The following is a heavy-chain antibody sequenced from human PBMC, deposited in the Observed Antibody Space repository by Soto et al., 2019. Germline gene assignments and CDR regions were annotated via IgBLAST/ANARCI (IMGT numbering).Heavy chain of an antibody. D-gene: IGHD3-16*02. V-gene: IGHV3-11*01. CDR2: ISSSGNTI. CDR1: GFTFTDYY. Sequence: QVQLVESGGGLVKPGGSLRLSCAASGFTFTDYYMSWIRQAPGKGLEWLSYISSSGNTIFYADSLKGRFTISRDNAKNSLYLQMNSLRAEDTAIYYCARCRYTSCYNWFDPWGQGTLVTVSS. J-gene: IGHJ5*02. CDR3: ARCRYTSCYNWFDP.